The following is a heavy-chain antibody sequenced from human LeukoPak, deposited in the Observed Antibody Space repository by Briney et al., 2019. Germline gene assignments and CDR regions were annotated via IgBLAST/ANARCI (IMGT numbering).Heavy chain of an antibody. J-gene: IGHJ6*02. CDR1: GGSISSYY. CDR2: IYYSGST. D-gene: IGHD6-13*01. Sequence: SETLSLTCTVSGGSISSYYWSWIRQPPGKGLEWIGYIYYSGSTNYNPSLKSRVTVSVDTSKNQFSLKLSSVTAADTAVYYCARDRPKGSSPYYYGMDVWGQGTTVTVSS. V-gene: IGHV4-59*01. CDR3: ARDRPKGSSPYYYGMDV.